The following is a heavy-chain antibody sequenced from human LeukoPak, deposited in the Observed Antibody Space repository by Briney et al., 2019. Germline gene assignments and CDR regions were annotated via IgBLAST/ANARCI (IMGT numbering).Heavy chain of an antibody. V-gene: IGHV3-23*01. J-gene: IGHJ4*02. CDR3: AKEGIVATTDHFDY. CDR1: GLTFSSYA. Sequence: PGGSQRLSCAASGLTFSSYAMSWVRQARGKGVEWVSAISGSGGSTYYADSVKGRFTISRDNSKNTLYLQMNSLRAEDTAVYYCAKEGIVATTDHFDYWGQGTLVTVSS. CDR2: ISGSGGST. D-gene: IGHD5-12*01.